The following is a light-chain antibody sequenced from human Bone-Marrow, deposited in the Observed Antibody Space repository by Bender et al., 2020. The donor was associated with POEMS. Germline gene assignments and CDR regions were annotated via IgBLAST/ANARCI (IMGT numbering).Light chain of an antibody. CDR3: SSYIGSSALGV. CDR2: DVS. CDR1: SSDVGDFKY. V-gene: IGLV2-14*03. J-gene: IGLJ3*02. Sequence: QSALTQPASVSGSPGQWITISCTATSSDVGDFKYVSWYQQHPGKAPKLIIYDVSDRPSRVSNRFSGSKSGSTASLTISGLQPEDEADYYCSSYIGSSALGVFGGGTKLTVL.